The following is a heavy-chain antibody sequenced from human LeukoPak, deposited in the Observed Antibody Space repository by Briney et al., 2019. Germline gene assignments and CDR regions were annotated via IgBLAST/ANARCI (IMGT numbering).Heavy chain of an antibody. J-gene: IGHJ4*02. Sequence: ASVKVSCKVSGYTLTELSMHWVRQAPGQGLEWMGWINPNSGGTNYAQKFQGRVTMTRDTSISTAYMELSRLRSDDTAVYYCARGIDDYDSSGYYPRKIYYFDYWGQGTLVTVSS. CDR3: ARGIDDYDSSGYYPRKIYYFDY. CDR2: INPNSGGT. CDR1: GYTLTELS. D-gene: IGHD3-22*01. V-gene: IGHV1-2*02.